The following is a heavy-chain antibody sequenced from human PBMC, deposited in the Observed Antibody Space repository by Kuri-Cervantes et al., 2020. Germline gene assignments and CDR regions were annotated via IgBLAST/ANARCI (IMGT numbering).Heavy chain of an antibody. CDR2: VYSSGTT. J-gene: IGHJ6*02. CDR3: ARYSYGYRQLYGMDV. D-gene: IGHD5-18*01. V-gene: IGHV3-66*03. CDR1: GFTVSNNY. Sequence: GESLKISCAASGFTVSNNYMSWVRQAPGKGLEWVSIVYSSGTTYYADSVRGRFTISRDNFKNMLYLQMNSLRAEDTAVYYCARYSYGYRQLYGMDVWGQGTTVTVSS.